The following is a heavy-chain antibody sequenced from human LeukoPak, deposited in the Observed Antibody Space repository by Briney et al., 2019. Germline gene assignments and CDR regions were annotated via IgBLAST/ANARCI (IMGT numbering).Heavy chain of an antibody. CDR2: IWYDGSNK. D-gene: IGHD4-11*01. Sequence: GGSLRLSCSASGFTFSRYAMHWVRQAPGKGLEWVAIIWYDGSNKYYADSVKGRFTVSKDNSKNTLYLQMNSLRAEDTAVYYCATDQYHLPDYWGQGTLVTVSS. J-gene: IGHJ4*02. V-gene: IGHV3-33*08. CDR1: GFTFSRYA. CDR3: ATDQYHLPDY.